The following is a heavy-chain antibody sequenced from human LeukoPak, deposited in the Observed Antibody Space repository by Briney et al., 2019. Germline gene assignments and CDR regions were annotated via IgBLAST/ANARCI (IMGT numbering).Heavy chain of an antibody. CDR3: ARGGPVNMVRGVTPTAYYYYMDV. V-gene: IGHV1-8*02. Sequence: ASVKVSCKASGGTFSTYPINWVRQATGQGLEWMGWMNPNSGNTGYAQKFQGRVTMTRNTSISTAYMELSSLRSEDTAVYYCARGGPVNMVRGVTPTAYYYYMDVWGKGTTVTISS. CDR1: GGTFSTYP. CDR2: MNPNSGNT. D-gene: IGHD3-10*01. J-gene: IGHJ6*03.